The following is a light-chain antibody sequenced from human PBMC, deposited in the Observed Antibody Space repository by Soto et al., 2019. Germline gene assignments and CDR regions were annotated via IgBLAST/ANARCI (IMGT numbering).Light chain of an antibody. CDR1: SSNIGARYE. Sequence: QSVLTQPPSVSGAPGQRVTVSCTGSSSNIGARYEVHWYQQLPGTAPKLLIYGNSNRPSGVPDRFSGCKSGTSASLYITGLQAEDEADYYCQSYDSSLSGYVFGTGTKDTVL. CDR3: QSYDSSLSGYV. V-gene: IGLV1-40*01. CDR2: GNS. J-gene: IGLJ1*01.